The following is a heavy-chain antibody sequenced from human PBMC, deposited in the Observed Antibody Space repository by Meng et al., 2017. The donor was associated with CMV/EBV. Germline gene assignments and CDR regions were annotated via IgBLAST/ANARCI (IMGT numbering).Heavy chain of an antibody. V-gene: IGHV4-59*01. CDR3: ARARGYSSLSKNWFDP. J-gene: IGHJ5*02. CDR1: GGSISSYY. D-gene: IGHD6-6*01. Sequence: SETLSLTCTVSGGSISSYYWGWIRQPPGKGLEWIGYIYYSGSTNYNPSLKSRVTISVDTSKNQFSLKLSSVTAADTAVYYCARARGYSSLSKNWFDPWGQGTLVTVSS. CDR2: IYYSGST.